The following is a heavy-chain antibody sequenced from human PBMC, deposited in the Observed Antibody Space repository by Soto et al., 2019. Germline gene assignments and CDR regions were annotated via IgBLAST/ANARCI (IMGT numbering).Heavy chain of an antibody. J-gene: IGHJ4*02. CDR3: ARKLGGLSYYFTD. Sequence: SETLSLTCTVSGCSIRTSSYYWGWIRQPPGKGLEWIGRLSDSGSTYYNPSLNSRATISVDTSKNKFSLKLSSVTAADAAVYYRARKLGGLSYYFTDWRQGTLVAVAS. V-gene: IGHV4-39*01. CDR1: GCSIRTSSYY. D-gene: IGHD1-26*01. CDR2: LSDSGST.